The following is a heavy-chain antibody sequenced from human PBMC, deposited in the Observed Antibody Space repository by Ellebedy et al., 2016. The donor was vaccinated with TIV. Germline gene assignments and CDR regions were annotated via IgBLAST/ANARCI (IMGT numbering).Heavy chain of an antibody. Sequence: SLKISXVASGFTFDDYAMHWVRQVPGKGLEWVSGISWNSGNIGYADSVKGRFTISRDNAKTSLYLQIDSLRAEGTAVYYCTRAGNYRHDYWGQGTLVTVSS. CDR1: GFTFDDYA. CDR3: TRAGNYRHDY. D-gene: IGHD1-1*01. J-gene: IGHJ4*02. CDR2: ISWNSGNI. V-gene: IGHV3-9*01.